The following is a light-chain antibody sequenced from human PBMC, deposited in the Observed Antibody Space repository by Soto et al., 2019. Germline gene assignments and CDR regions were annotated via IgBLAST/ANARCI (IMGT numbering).Light chain of an antibody. CDR1: SGSIASNY. CDR3: QSFDRSNVV. J-gene: IGLJ2*01. Sequence: NFMLTQPHSVSASPGKTVTISCTGSSGSIASNYLQWYQQRPGSAPTTVIYEDNQGPSGVPDRFSGSIDSSSNSASLTISGLKTEDEADYYCQSFDRSNVVFGGGTKLTVL. V-gene: IGLV6-57*02. CDR2: EDN.